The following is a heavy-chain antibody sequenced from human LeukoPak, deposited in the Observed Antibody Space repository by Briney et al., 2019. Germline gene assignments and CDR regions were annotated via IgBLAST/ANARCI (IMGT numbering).Heavy chain of an antibody. CDR3: ARHRIKVGAVYFDY. CDR2: IYYSGST. Sequence: PSETLSLTCTVSGGSISSSSYYWGWIRQPPGKGLEWIGSIYYSGSTYYNPSLKSRVTISVDTSKNQFSLKLSSVTAADTAVYYCARHRIKVGAVYFDYWGQGTLVTVSS. V-gene: IGHV4-39*01. J-gene: IGHJ4*02. CDR1: GGSISSSSYY. D-gene: IGHD1-26*01.